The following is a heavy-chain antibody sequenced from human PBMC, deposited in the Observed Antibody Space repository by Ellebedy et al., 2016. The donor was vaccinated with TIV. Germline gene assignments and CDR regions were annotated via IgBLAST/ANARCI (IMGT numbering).Heavy chain of an antibody. J-gene: IGHJ4*02. Sequence: GESLKISCVASGFTLSGYYMHWVRQVPGKGLAWVARINTDGSSASYADSVEGRFTISRDNAKKTLYLEMSGLRVEDTAVYYCARESVRYFDWDSWGQGTLV. V-gene: IGHV3-74*01. CDR1: GFTLSGYY. CDR3: ARESVRYFDWDS. CDR2: INTDGSSA. D-gene: IGHD3-9*01.